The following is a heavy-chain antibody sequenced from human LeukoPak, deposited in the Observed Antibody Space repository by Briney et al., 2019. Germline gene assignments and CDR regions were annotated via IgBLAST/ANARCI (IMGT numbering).Heavy chain of an antibody. Sequence: PSGTLSLTCAVSGGSISTYYWSWIRQSPGRGLEWIGYAYFSGSTNYNPSLKSRATISLDTDKNQFSLRLSSVTAADTAMYYCARGEGSSGYFYPSFDSWGQGTLVTVSS. V-gene: IGHV4-59*01. J-gene: IGHJ4*02. CDR1: GGSISTYY. D-gene: IGHD3-22*01. CDR3: ARGEGSSGYFYPSFDS. CDR2: AYFSGST.